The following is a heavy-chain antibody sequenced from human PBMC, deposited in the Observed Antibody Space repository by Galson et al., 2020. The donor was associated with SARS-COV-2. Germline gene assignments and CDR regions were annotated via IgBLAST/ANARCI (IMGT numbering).Heavy chain of an antibody. CDR3: ARDHVGGYSYIFDY. J-gene: IGHJ4*02. CDR2: ILYDGSNK. D-gene: IGHD5-18*01. V-gene: IGHV3-30-3*01. Sequence: GESLKISCAASGFTFSSYAMHWVRQAPGKGLEWVAVILYDGSNKYYADSVKGRFTISRDNSKNTLYLQMNSLRAEDTAVYYCARDHVGGYSYIFDYWGQGTLVTVSS. CDR1: GFTFSSYA.